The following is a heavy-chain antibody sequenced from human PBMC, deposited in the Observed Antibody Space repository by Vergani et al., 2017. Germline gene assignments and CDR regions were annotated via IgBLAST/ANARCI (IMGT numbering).Heavy chain of an antibody. CDR2: ISSGGGDI. D-gene: IGHD1-1*01. Sequence: EVQLLESGGGLVQPGGSRRLSCAGAGFTFDTYTMAYVRQAPGKGLEWVATISSGGGDIFYADSVKGRFTISRDNSKSTLYLQMNSLRTEDTAVYYCATKSCGTPGCQIGYFREWGQGTLVTVSS. J-gene: IGHJ1*01. CDR3: ATKSCGTPGCQIGYFRE. V-gene: IGHV3-21*02. CDR1: GFTFDTYT.